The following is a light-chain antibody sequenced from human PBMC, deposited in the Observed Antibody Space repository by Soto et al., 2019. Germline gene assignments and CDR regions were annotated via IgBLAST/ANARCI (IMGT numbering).Light chain of an antibody. CDR2: DVS. J-gene: IGKJ5*01. CDR1: QSVSNS. CDR3: HQRYNWPRVT. V-gene: IGKV3-11*01. Sequence: EIVLTQSPAPLSLSPGERFTLSGRASQSVSNSLAWYQQKPGQPPRLLIYDVSNRATGIPARFSGSGSGTDFTLTITSLEPEDFAVYFCHQRYNWPRVTFGQGTRLEIK.